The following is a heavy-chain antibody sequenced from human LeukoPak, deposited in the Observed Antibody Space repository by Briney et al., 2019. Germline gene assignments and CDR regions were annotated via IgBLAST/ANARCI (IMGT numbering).Heavy chain of an antibody. D-gene: IGHD6-19*01. V-gene: IGHV1-69*01. J-gene: IGHJ4*02. CDR3: ARGGAGSGWYGHYFDD. CDR1: GGTFSSYA. CDR2: IIPILGTA. Sequence: SVKVSCKASGGTFSSYAICWVRQAPGQGLEWMGGIIPILGTANYAQKFQGRVTITADESTSTAYMELSSLRSEDTAVYYCARGGAGSGWYGHYFDDWGQGTLVTVHS.